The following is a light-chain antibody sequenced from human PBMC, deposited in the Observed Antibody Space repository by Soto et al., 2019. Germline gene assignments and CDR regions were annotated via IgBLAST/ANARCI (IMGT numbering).Light chain of an antibody. CDR2: GAS. J-gene: IGKJ2*01. Sequence: EIVLTQSPGTLSLSPGERATLSCRASQSVSSSYLAWYQQKPGQPPRLLIYGASSRATGIPDRFSGSGSGTEFTLTISRLEPEDFAVYYCQQYGSSPPTYTFGQGTKLEIK. CDR1: QSVSSSY. CDR3: QQYGSSPPTYT. V-gene: IGKV3-20*01.